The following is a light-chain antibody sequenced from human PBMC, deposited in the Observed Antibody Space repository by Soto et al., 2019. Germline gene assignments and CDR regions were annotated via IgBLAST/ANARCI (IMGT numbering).Light chain of an antibody. CDR2: EVV. V-gene: IGLV2-8*01. Sequence: QSVLTQPPSASGSPGQSVTISCTGTKNDIGVYDFVSWYQHHPGKAPRLIIYEVVQRPSGVPDRFSGSKSGNTASLTVSGLQAAYESDYFCKSYVGSNTYVFGSGTKFTV. CDR1: KNDIGVYDF. J-gene: IGLJ1*01. CDR3: KSYVGSNTYV.